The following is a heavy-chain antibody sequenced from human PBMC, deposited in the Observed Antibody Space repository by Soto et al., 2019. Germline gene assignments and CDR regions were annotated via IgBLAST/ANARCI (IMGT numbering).Heavy chain of an antibody. D-gene: IGHD3-22*01. CDR1: GGSISSYY. Sequence: PSETLSLTCTVSGGSISSYYWSWIRQPPGKGLEWIGYIYYSGSTNYNPSLKSRVTISVDTSKNQFSLKLSSVTAADTAVYYCARSLYYDSSGYYVDYWGQGTLVTVSS. CDR2: IYYSGST. J-gene: IGHJ4*02. CDR3: ARSLYYDSSGYYVDY. V-gene: IGHV4-59*01.